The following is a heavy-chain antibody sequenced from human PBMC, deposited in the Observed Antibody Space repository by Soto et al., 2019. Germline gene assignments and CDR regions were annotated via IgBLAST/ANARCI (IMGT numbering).Heavy chain of an antibody. J-gene: IGHJ6*02. CDR3: ARDPGYCSGGSCQNYGMDV. V-gene: IGHV4-30-2*01. D-gene: IGHD2-15*01. Sequence: KASETLSLTCAVSGGSISSGGYSWSWIRQPPGKGLEWIGYIYHSGSTYYNPSLKSRVTISVDRSKNQFSLKLSSVTAADTAVYYCARDPGYCSGGSCQNYGMDVWGQGTTVTVSS. CDR2: IYHSGST. CDR1: GGSISSGGYS.